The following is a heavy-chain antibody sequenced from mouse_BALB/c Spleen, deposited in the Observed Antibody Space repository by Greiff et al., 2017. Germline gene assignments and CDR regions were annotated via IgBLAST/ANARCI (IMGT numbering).Heavy chain of an antibody. CDR2: IYPSDSYT. Sequence: QVQLQQPGAELVRPGASVKLSCKASGYTFTSYWINWVKQRPGQGLEWIGNIYPSDSYTNYNQKFKDKATLTVDKSSSTAYMQLSSPTSEDSAVYYCTRDDYYYGSSSPWFAYGGQGTLVTVSA. V-gene: IGHV1-69*02. D-gene: IGHD1-1*01. J-gene: IGHJ3*01. CDR3: TRDDYYYGSSSPWFAY. CDR1: GYTFTSYW.